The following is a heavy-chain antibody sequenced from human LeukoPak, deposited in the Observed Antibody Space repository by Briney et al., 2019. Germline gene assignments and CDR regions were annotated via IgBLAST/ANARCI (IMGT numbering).Heavy chain of an antibody. CDR1: GGSSSSSRYY. J-gene: IGHJ5*02. CDR2: IYYSGST. CDR3: ARHPYQLLWLSWFNP. V-gene: IGHV4-39*01. Sequence: SETLSLTCTVSGGSSSSSRYYWGWIRQPPGKGLEWIGSIYYSGSTYYNPSLKSRVTISVDTSKNQFSLKLSSVTAADTAVYYCARHPYQLLWLSWFNPWGQGTLVTVSS. D-gene: IGHD2-2*01.